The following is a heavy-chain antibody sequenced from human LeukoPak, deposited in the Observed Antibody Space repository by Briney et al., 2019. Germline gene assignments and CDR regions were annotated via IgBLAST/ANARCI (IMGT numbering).Heavy chain of an antibody. D-gene: IGHD3-10*01. CDR2: IKQDGSEK. J-gene: IGHJ6*03. CDR1: GFTFSSYW. V-gene: IGHV3-7*01. Sequence: GGSLRLSCAASGFTFSSYWMSWVRQAPGKGLEWVANIKQDGSEKYYVDSVKGRFTISRDNAKNSLYLQMNSLRAEDTAVYYCARDCNLRGAFYCYYMDVWGKGTTVTVSS. CDR3: ARDCNLRGAFYCYYMDV.